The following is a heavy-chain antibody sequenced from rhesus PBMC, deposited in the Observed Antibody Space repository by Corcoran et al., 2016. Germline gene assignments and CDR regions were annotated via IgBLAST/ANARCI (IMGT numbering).Heavy chain of an antibody. V-gene: IGHV4-73*01. CDR2: IYGNSAST. CDR3: ARDPGYSNYYGY. J-gene: IGHJ4*01. CDR1: GGSISGYYY. D-gene: IGHD5-42*01. Sequence: QVQLQQWGEGLVKPSETLSLTCAVYGGSISGYYYWSWIRQPPGKGLEWIGYIYGNSASTHYNPPPKNRVTISKDTSKNQFSLKLGSVTAADTAVYYCARDPGYSNYYGYWGQGVLVTVSS.